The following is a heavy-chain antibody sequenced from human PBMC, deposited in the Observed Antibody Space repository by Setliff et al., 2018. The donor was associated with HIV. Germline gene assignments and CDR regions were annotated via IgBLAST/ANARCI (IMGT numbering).Heavy chain of an antibody. CDR2: INPNSGGT. V-gene: IGHV1-2*02. Sequence: ASVKVSCKASGYTFPGYYMHWLRQAPGQGLEWMGWINPNSGGTNYAQKFQGRVTMTRDTSISTAYMELSRLRSDDTAVYHWARETLRWKSRAFDIWGQGTMGTVPS. J-gene: IGHJ3*02. CDR3: ARETLRWKSRAFDI. CDR1: GYTFPGYY. D-gene: IGHD4-17*01.